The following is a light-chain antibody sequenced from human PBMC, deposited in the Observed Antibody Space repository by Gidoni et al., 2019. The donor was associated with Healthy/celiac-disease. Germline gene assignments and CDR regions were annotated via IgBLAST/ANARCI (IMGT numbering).Light chain of an antibody. V-gene: IGKV4-1*01. CDR3: QQYYSTPYT. Sequence: DIVMTQSPDSLAVSLGERATINCKSSQSVLYSSKHKNYLAWYQQKPGQPPKLLIYWASTRESGVPDRFSGSGSGTDFTLTISSLQAEDVAVYYCQQYYSTPYTFGQGTKLEIK. CDR2: WAS. J-gene: IGKJ2*01. CDR1: QSVLYSSKHKNY.